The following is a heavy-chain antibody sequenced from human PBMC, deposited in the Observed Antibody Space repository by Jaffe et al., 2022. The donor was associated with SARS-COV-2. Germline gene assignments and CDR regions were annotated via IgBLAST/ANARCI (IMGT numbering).Heavy chain of an antibody. D-gene: IGHD2-2*01. CDR3: TRHGDYCSSTSCSDY. V-gene: IGHV3-73*02. Sequence: EVQLVESGGGLVQPGGSLTLSCAASGFTFSGSAMHWVRQASGKGLEWVGRSRNKADNYATAYAASVKGRFTISRDDAKNAAFLHLNSLTTEDTAVYYCTRHGDYCSSTSCSDYWGQGTLVTVSS. CDR1: GFTFSGSA. CDR2: SRNKADNYAT. J-gene: IGHJ4*02.